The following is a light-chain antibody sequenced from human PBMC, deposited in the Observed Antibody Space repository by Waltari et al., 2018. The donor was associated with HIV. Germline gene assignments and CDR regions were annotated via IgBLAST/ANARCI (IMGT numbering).Light chain of an antibody. CDR2: RNN. CDR1: SYNIGSNF. Sequence: QSVLTQPPSASGTPGHSVTISCSGSSYNIGSNFVHWYQQLPGAAPKLRIYRNNRPPSVVPGRVSAAKAGTSASLASSGLRSEDEADYYCAAWDDSLREVFGGGTKLTVL. V-gene: IGLV1-47*01. J-gene: IGLJ3*02. CDR3: AAWDDSLREV.